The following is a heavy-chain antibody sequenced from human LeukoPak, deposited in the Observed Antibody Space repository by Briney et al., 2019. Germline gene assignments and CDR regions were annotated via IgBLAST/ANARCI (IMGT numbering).Heavy chain of an antibody. CDR3: ARGEDTAMVAAFDY. Sequence: SVKVSCKASGGTFSSYAISWVRQAPGQGLEWMGGIIPILGTANYAQKFQGRVTITADESTSTAYMELSSLSSEDTAVYYCARGEDTAMVAAFDYWGQGTLVTVSS. CDR1: GGTFSSYA. CDR2: IIPILGTA. J-gene: IGHJ4*02. D-gene: IGHD5-18*01. V-gene: IGHV1-69*01.